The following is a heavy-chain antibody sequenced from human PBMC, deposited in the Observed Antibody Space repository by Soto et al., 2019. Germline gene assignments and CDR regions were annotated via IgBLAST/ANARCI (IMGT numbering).Heavy chain of an antibody. CDR1: GFTFSDTG. CDR3: AKDLYSSGWYNYFDP. D-gene: IGHD6-19*01. CDR2: ISHNGGSK. J-gene: IGHJ5*02. V-gene: IGHV3-30*18. Sequence: QVQLVESVGGVVQPGRSLRLSCVGSGFTFSDTGMHWVRQAPGKGLEWVAMISHNGGSKQYKDSVRGRFTISRDNSENTVYLLMDSLRAEDTAVYFCAKDLYSSGWYNYFDPWGQGTPVTVSS.